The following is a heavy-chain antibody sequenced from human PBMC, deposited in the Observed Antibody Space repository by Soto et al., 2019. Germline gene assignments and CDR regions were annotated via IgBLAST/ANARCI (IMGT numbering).Heavy chain of an antibody. CDR3: ARDSGGATPYYYYYYGMDV. V-gene: IGHV3-30*04. J-gene: IGHJ6*02. CDR2: ISYDGSNK. Sequence: GESLKISCAASGFTFSSYAMHWVRQAPGKGLEWVAVISYDGSNKYYADSVKGRFTISRDNSKNTLYLQMNSLRAEDTAVYYCARDSGGATPYYYYYYGMDVWGQGTTVTVSS. CDR1: GFTFSSYA. D-gene: IGHD1-26*01.